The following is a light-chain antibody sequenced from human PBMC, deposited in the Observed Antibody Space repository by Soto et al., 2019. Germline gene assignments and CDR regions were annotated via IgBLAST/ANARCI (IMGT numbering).Light chain of an antibody. CDR3: QTRGNGVV. V-gene: IGLV4-69*01. CDR2: VNTDGSH. Sequence: QLVLTQSPSASASLGASVNLTCTLSSGHDTIAITWHQLQPGKGPRHLMKVNTDGSHTKGDGVPDRFLGSSSGAEHYLSISSLQSEDEADYYCQTRGNGVVFGGGTKLTVL. J-gene: IGLJ3*02. CDR1: SGHDTIA.